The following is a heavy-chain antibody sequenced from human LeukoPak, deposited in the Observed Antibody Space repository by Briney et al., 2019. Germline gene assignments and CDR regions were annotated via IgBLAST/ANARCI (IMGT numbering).Heavy chain of an antibody. D-gene: IGHD3-10*01. J-gene: IGHJ6*03. Sequence: SETLSLTCTVSGNSISSGYYWGWIRQPPGKGLEWIGSIYQSRSTYYNPSLKSRVTISVDTSKNQFSLKLSSVTAADTAVYFCARDRVLRDYMDVWGKGTTVTVSS. V-gene: IGHV4-38-2*02. CDR2: IYQSRST. CDR1: GNSISSGYY. CDR3: ARDRVLRDYMDV.